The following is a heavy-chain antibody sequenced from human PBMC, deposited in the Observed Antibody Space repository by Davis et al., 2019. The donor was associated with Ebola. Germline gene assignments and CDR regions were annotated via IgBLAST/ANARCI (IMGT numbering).Heavy chain of an antibody. CDR3: ARSRVPDPTTPFDY. Sequence: GESLKISCVASGFRFSSYVMGWVRQAPGKGLEWVLRIGGSGDTADYGDSVRGRFTISRDNAKNSLYLQMNSLRAEDTAVYYCARSRVPDPTTPFDYWGQGTLVTVSS. V-gene: IGHV3-23*01. D-gene: IGHD1-26*01. J-gene: IGHJ4*02. CDR2: IGGSGDTA. CDR1: GFRFSSYV.